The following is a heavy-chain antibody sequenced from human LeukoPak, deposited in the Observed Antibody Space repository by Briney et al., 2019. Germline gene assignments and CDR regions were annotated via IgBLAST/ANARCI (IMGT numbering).Heavy chain of an antibody. CDR1: GGSISSSSYY. J-gene: IGHJ4*02. Sequence: SETLSLTCTVSGGSISSSSYYWGWIRQPPGKGLEWIGSIYYSGSTYYNPSLKSRVTISVDTPKNQFSLKLSSVTAADTAVYYCARLRYYDFWSGYIYWGQGTLVTVSS. D-gene: IGHD3-3*01. CDR2: IYYSGST. V-gene: IGHV4-39*01. CDR3: ARLRYYDFWSGYIY.